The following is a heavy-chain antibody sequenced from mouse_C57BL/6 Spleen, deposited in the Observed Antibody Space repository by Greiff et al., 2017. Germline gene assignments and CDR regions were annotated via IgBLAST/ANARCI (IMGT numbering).Heavy chain of an antibody. CDR2: IYPRSGNT. CDR3: ARSGDYYGSRYVSAWFAY. CDR1: GYTFTSYG. J-gene: IGHJ3*01. D-gene: IGHD1-1*01. V-gene: IGHV1-81*01. Sequence: QVQLQQSGAELARPGASVKLSCKASGYTFTSYGISWVKQRTGQGLEWIGEIYPRSGNTYYNEKFKGKATLTADKSSSTAYMELRSLTSEDSAVYFCARSGDYYGSRYVSAWFAYWGQGTLVTVSA.